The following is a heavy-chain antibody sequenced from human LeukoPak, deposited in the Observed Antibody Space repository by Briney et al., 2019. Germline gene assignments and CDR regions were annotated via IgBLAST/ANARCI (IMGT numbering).Heavy chain of an antibody. CDR2: IYPGDSDT. D-gene: IGHD3-10*01. CDR3: ARYMRGHGEMKGRYYFDY. J-gene: IGHJ4*02. Sequence: GESLKISCKGTGYSFTDYWIGWVRQLPGKGLEWMGIIYPGDSDTRYSPSFQGQATISADKSISTAYLQWSSLEASDTAMYYCARYMRGHGEMKGRYYFDYWGQGTLVTVSS. V-gene: IGHV5-51*01. CDR1: GYSFTDYW.